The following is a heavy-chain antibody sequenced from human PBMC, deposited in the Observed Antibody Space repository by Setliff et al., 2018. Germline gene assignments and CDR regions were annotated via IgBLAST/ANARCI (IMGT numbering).Heavy chain of an antibody. CDR3: ARDGSSVIRFLEWSHKDYYYMDV. CDR1: GYTFSDYY. J-gene: IGHJ6*03. V-gene: IGHV1-2*02. CDR2: INPNRGGT. D-gene: IGHD3-3*01. Sequence: ASVKVSCKTSGYTFSDYYIHWVRQAPGQGLEWMGWINPNRGGTSYARKFEGRVTVTRDTSISTAYMELSRLRYDDTAIYYCARDGSSVIRFLEWSHKDYYYMDVWGKGTTVTAP.